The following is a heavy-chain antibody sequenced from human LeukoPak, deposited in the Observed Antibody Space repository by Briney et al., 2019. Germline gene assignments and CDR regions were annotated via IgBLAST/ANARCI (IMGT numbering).Heavy chain of an antibody. J-gene: IGHJ4*02. CDR1: GGSFSGYY. CDR2: INHSGST. D-gene: IGHD5-18*01. V-gene: IGHV4-34*01. Sequence: SETLSLTCAVYGGSFSGYYWSWIRQPPGKGLEWIGEINHSGSTNYNPSLKSRVTISVDTSKNQFSLKLSSVTAADTAVYYCARVQRGYSPQVFDYWGQGTLVTVSS. CDR3: ARVQRGYSPQVFDY.